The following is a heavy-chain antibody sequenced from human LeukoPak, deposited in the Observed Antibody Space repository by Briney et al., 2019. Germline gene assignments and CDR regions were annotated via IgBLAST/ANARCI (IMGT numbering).Heavy chain of an antibody. CDR2: IYSGGNT. V-gene: IGHV3-66*04. CDR3: ARQRAFDI. CDR1: EFSVGSNY. J-gene: IGHJ3*02. Sequence: GGSLRLSCAASEFSVGSNYMTWVRQAPGKGLEWVSVIYSGGNTYYADSVKGRFTISRDNSENTLYLQMNSLRADDTAVYYCARQRAFDIWGQGTMATVSS.